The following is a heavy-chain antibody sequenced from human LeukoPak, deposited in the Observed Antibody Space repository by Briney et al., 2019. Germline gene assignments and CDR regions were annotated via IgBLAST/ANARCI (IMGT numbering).Heavy chain of an antibody. D-gene: IGHD6-13*01. J-gene: IGHJ3*02. CDR2: IIPILGIA. Sequence: SVNVSCKASGGTFSSYAISWVRQAPGQGLEWMGRIIPILGIANYAQKFQGRVTITADKSTSTAYMELSSLRSEDTAVYYCARREMAAAAGTGDAFDIWGQGTMVTVSS. V-gene: IGHV1-69*04. CDR3: ARREMAAAAGTGDAFDI. CDR1: GGTFSSYA.